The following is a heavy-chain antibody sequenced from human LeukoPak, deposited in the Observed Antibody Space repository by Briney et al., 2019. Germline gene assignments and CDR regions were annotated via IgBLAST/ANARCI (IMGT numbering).Heavy chain of an antibody. CDR2: MNPNSGNT. V-gene: IGHV1-8*01. CDR1: GYTFASYD. CDR3: ARWGGLNPNGADGN. J-gene: IGHJ4*02. D-gene: IGHD3-16*01. Sequence: ASVKVSCKASGYTFASYDINWVRQATGQGLEWMGWMNPNSGNTGYAQKFQGRVTMTRNTSISTAYMELSSLRSEDTAVYYCARWGGLNPNGADGNWGQGTLVTVSS.